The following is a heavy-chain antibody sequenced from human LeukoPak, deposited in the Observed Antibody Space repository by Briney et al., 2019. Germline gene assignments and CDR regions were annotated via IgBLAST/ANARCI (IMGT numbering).Heavy chain of an antibody. V-gene: IGHV4-59*11. J-gene: IGHJ4*02. CDR2: IYHSGST. CDR3: ASLVFGAGWFDD. D-gene: IGHD6-19*01. CDR1: GGSMTSHY. Sequence: EPSETLSLTCTVSGGSMTSHYWSWIPLPPGRGLEWIGYIYHSGSTNYNPSLGSRVTMSVDTSKKQFSLQLTSVTTADTAVYYCASLVFGAGWFDDSGQGTLVIVAS.